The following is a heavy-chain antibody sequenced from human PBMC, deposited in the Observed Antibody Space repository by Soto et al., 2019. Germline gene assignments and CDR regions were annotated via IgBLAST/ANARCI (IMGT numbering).Heavy chain of an antibody. V-gene: IGHV1-18*01. CDR1: GYSFTTYG. CDR2: ISAYNGNT. Sequence: QVQLVQSGGEVKKPGASVKVSCKTSGYSFTTYGISWVRQAPGQGLEWMGWISAYNGNTNYAQKLQDRVTMTTDTSTSTADMELRSLRSDDTAVDYCARELPAPYYYYRMDVWGQGSTVTVSS. J-gene: IGHJ6*02. CDR3: ARELPAPYYYYRMDV. D-gene: IGHD2-15*01.